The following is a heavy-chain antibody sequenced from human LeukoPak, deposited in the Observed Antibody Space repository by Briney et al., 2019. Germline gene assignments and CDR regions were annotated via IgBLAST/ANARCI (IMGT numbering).Heavy chain of an antibody. CDR3: ARGRGGYNPYYYFDY. CDR2: INHSGST. Sequence: GSLRLSCAASGFTFSSYAMSWVRQPPGKGLEWIGEINHSGSTNYNPSLKSRVTISVDTSKNQFSLKLSSVTAADTAVYYCARGRGGYNPYYYFDYWGQGTLVTVSS. D-gene: IGHD5-24*01. J-gene: IGHJ4*02. CDR1: GFTFSSYA. V-gene: IGHV4-34*01.